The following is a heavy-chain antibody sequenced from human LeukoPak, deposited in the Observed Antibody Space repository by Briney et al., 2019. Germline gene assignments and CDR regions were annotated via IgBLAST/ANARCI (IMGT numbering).Heavy chain of an antibody. Sequence: PGGSLRLSCAASGFTFSSYAMSWVRQALGKGLEWVSAISGSGGSTYYADSVKGRFTISRDNSKNSLYLQMNSLRAEDTAVYYCARDLKVGVSRSYWGQGTLVTVSS. CDR1: GFTFSSYA. J-gene: IGHJ4*02. V-gene: IGHV3-23*01. CDR3: ARDLKVGVSRSY. D-gene: IGHD2-2*01. CDR2: ISGSGGST.